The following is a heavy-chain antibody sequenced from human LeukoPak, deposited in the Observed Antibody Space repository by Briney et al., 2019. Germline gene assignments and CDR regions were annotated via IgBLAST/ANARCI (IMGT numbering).Heavy chain of an antibody. D-gene: IGHD3-10*01. CDR3: ASFGGQGFDY. CDR1: GFTFSSYA. V-gene: IGHV3-30*09. CDR2: ISYDGSNK. J-gene: IGHJ4*02. Sequence: PGGSLRLSCAASGFTFSSYAMHWVRQAPGKGLEWVAVISYDGSNKYYADSVKGRFAISRDNSKNTLYLQMNSLRAEDTAVYYCASFGGQGFDYWGQGTLVTVSS.